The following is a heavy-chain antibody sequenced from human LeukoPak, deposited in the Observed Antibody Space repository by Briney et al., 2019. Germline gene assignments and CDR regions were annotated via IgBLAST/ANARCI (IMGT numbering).Heavy chain of an antibody. J-gene: IGHJ4*02. CDR3: AKDNRRHYTSGPNPDSLH. Sequence: PGGSLRLSCVASGFTFSNYWMHWVRQPPGKGLGWVSGISWNSGSIDYADSVKGRFTISRDNAKNSLYLQMNSLRVEDTAFYYCAKDNRRHYTSGPNPDSLHWGQGALVTVSS. CDR2: ISWNSGSI. V-gene: IGHV3-9*01. CDR1: GFTFSNYW. D-gene: IGHD6-19*01.